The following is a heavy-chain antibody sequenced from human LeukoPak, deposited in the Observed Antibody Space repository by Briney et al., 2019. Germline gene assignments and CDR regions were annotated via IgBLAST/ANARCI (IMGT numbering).Heavy chain of an antibody. D-gene: IGHD5-18*01. V-gene: IGHV3-21*01. CDR2: ISSSSSYI. J-gene: IGHJ4*02. CDR1: GFTFSSYS. CDR3: ARENSGYSYGPHDY. Sequence: GGSLRLSCAASGFTFSSYSINWVRQAPGKGLEWVSSISSSSSYIYYADSVKGRFTISRDNAKNSLYLQMNSLRAEDTAVYYCARENSGYSYGPHDYWGQGTLVTVSS.